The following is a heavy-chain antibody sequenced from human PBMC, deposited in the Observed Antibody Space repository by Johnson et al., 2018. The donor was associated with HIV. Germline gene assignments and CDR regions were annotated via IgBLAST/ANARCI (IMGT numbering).Heavy chain of an antibody. J-gene: IGHJ3*02. Sequence: VQLVESGGGLIQPGGSLRLSCAASGFTVSSNYMNWVRQPPGKGLEWVSVIYSGGSTYYADSVKGRFPISRDHSKNTLYLQMNSLRAEYTAVYYCARATLYYDILTGYQPDAFDIWGQGTMVTVSS. CDR2: IYSGGST. CDR3: ARATLYYDILTGYQPDAFDI. D-gene: IGHD3-9*01. CDR1: GFTVSSNY. V-gene: IGHV3-53*01.